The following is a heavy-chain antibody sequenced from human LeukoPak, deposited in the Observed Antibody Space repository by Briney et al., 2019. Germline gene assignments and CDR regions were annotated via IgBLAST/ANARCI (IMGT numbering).Heavy chain of an antibody. CDR3: ARISSSNWYNERGAFDV. J-gene: IGHJ3*01. Sequence: MSSETLSLTCTVSGGSISSYYWSWVRQPPGKGLEWIGFVYYTGSTNYSPSLKSRVTISVDTSKNQFSLKLRSVTAADTAVYYCARISSSNWYNERGAFDVWGQGTMVTVSS. CDR1: GGSISSYY. D-gene: IGHD6-13*01. V-gene: IGHV4-59*01. CDR2: VYYTGST.